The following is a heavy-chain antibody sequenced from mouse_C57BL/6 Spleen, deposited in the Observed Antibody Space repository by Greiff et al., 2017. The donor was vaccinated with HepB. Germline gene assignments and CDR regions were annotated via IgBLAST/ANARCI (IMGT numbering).Heavy chain of an antibody. D-gene: IGHD1-1*01. CDR1: GFNIKDYY. CDR2: IDPEDGGT. J-gene: IGHJ2*01. V-gene: IGHV14-2*01. CDR3: AILNYYGSSYPLFDY. Sequence: VQLQQSGAELVKPGASVKLSCTASGFNIKDYYMHWVKQRTEQGLEWIGRIDPEDGGTKYAPKFQGKATITADTSSNTAYLQLSSLTSEDTAVYYCAILNYYGSSYPLFDYWGQGTTLTVSS.